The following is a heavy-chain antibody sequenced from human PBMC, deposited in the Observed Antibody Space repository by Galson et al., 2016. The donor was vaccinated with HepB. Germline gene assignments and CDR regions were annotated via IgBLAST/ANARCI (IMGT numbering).Heavy chain of an antibody. J-gene: IGHJ4*02. CDR3: AKFTQQWLDRVYYFDY. CDR1: GFSFSTYV. CDR2: ISGSGGST. V-gene: IGHV3-23*01. D-gene: IGHD6-19*01. Sequence: SLRLSCAASGFSFSTYVMIWVRQPPGKGLGWVSGISGSGGSTFYADSLRDRFTISRDNSKNTNTLYLQMNSLRAEDTAVYYCAKFTQQWLDRVYYFDYWGQGALVTVSS.